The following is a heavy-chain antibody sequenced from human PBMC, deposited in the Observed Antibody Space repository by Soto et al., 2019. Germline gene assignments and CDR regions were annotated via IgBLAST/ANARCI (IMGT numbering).Heavy chain of an antibody. V-gene: IGHV4-39*01. CDR1: GGSVYSNGHY. J-gene: IGHJ4*02. CDR3: GKILVGATGHTDADS. Sequence: SETLSLTCIVSGGSVYSNGHYWGWIRQPPGKGLEWIGSIDNNGVTNYNSSLKSRVTISRDTSKNQFSLRLTSVTAADTAVYYCGKILVGATGHTDADSWGPGTLGTVS. CDR2: IDNNGVT. D-gene: IGHD2-15*01.